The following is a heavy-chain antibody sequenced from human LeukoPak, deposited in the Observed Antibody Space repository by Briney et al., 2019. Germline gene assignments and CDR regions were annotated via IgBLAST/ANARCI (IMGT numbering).Heavy chain of an antibody. J-gene: IGHJ4*02. CDR1: GYTFTGHY. V-gene: IGHV1-2*02. D-gene: IGHD4-17*01. Sequence: ASVKVSCKAFGYTFTGHYIHWVRQAPGQGLEWMGWINPNSGGTNYAQKFQGRVTMTRDTSISTAYMELSRLRSDDTAVYYCARVPANTATTNFDHWGQGTLVTVSS. CDR3: ARVPANTATTNFDH. CDR2: INPNSGGT.